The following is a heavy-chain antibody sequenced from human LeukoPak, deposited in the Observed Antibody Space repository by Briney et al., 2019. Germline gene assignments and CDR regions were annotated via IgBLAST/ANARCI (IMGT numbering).Heavy chain of an antibody. CDR1: GFTFSSYA. Sequence: GGSLRLSCSASGFTFSSYAMDWVRQAPGKGLEFLATISGSGITLHADSVKGRFTISRDNSKNTLYLQMNSLRAEDTAVFYCSRGRVVDYWGQGTLVTVSS. V-gene: IGHV3-64*04. CDR2: ISGSGIT. CDR3: SRGRVVDY. J-gene: IGHJ4*02. D-gene: IGHD3-16*01.